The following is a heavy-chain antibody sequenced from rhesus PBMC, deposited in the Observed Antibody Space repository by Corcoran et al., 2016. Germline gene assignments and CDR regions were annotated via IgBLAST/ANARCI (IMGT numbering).Heavy chain of an antibody. CDR1: GYTFPELS. V-gene: IGHV1-111*02. Sequence: EVQLVQSGAEVKKPGASVKISCKASGYTFPELSMHWVRPAPGKGLEGRGRVDPEDGEADYAQKFQDRVTITADTSTDTAYMELSSLRSEDTAVYYCARGNTFHFDYWGQGVLVTVSS. CDR3: ARGNTFHFDY. D-gene: IGHD4-23*01. CDR2: VDPEDGEA. J-gene: IGHJ4*01.